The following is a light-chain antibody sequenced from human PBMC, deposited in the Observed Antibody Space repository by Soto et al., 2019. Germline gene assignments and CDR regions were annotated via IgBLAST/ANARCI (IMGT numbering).Light chain of an antibody. V-gene: IGKV3-20*01. J-gene: IGKJ2*01. CDR1: QSVSSSY. CDR2: DAS. CDR3: QQYGSAPYT. Sequence: EIVLTQSPGTLSLSPGERATLSCRASQSVSSSYLAWHQQKPGQAPRLFFYDASSRTTGIPDRFSGSGSGTDFTLTISRLEPEDFAVHYCQQYGSAPYTFGQGTKLEIK.